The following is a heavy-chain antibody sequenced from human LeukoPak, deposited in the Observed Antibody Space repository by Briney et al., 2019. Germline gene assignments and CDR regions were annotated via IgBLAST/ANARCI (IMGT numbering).Heavy chain of an antibody. CDR3: ARVLLWFGELSKNWFDP. Sequence: PGGSLRLSCAASGFTFSSYAMSWVRQAPGKGLEWVSAITNSGDNTYYADSVKGRFTNSRDNAKNSLYLQMNSLRAEDTAVYYCARVLLWFGELSKNWFDPWGQGTLVTVSS. V-gene: IGHV3-23*01. J-gene: IGHJ5*02. CDR2: ITNSGDNT. CDR1: GFTFSSYA. D-gene: IGHD3-10*01.